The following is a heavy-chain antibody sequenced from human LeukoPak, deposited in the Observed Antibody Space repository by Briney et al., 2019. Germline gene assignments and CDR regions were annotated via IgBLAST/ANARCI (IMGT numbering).Heavy chain of an antibody. CDR1: GGSFTGYY. J-gene: IGHJ4*02. V-gene: IGHV4-34*01. CDR2: INHSGST. D-gene: IGHD4-17*01. CDR3: ASQGDSAYGDYN. Sequence: SETLSLTCAVYGGSFTGYYWSWIRQPPGKGLEWIGEINHSGSTNYNPSLKSRVTISVDTSKNQFSLKLSSVTAADTAVYYCASQGDSAYGDYNWGQGTLVTVSS.